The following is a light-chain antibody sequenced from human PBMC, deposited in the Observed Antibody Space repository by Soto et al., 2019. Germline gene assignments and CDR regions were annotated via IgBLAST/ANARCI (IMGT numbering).Light chain of an antibody. CDR1: QSVSSSY. Sequence: EIVMTQSPATLSVSPGDRTTLSCRASQSVSSSYLAWYQQKPGQAPRLLIYGASSRATGIPDRFSGSGSGTDFTLTISRLEPEDFAVYYCQQYGSPPITFGQGTRLEIK. CDR2: GAS. V-gene: IGKV3-20*01. CDR3: QQYGSPPIT. J-gene: IGKJ5*01.